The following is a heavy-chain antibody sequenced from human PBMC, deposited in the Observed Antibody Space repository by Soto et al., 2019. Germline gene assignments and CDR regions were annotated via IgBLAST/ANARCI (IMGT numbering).Heavy chain of an antibody. V-gene: IGHV4-30-4*01. CDR3: ATESGSTYGYFDH. CDR2: ISNSGST. Sequence: QMHLQESGPGLVKPSETLSLTCTVSGGSVTSDEDYWTWIRQSPGKGLEWIGYISNSGSTGYNPCLKTRLSMSVDRSKNQFTLRLTSVTAADTAVYFCATESGSTYGYFDHWGQGTQVTVSS. CDR1: GGSVTSDEDY. J-gene: IGHJ4*02. D-gene: IGHD5-18*01.